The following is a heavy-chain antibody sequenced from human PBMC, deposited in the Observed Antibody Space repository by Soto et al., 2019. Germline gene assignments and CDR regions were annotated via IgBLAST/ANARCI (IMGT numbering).Heavy chain of an antibody. CDR2: IIPVFGTP. CDR1: GGTLSNYG. J-gene: IGHJ6*02. D-gene: IGHD3-22*01. V-gene: IGHV1-69*13. Sequence: ASVKVSCKASGGTLSNYGISWVRQAPGQGLEWMGGIIPVFGTPNYAQKFQGRVTITADESTTTVYMEVSSLTSEDTAVYYCGRGDFTKIVVTTYYGMDVWGQGTKVTVSS. CDR3: GRGDFTKIVVTTYYGMDV.